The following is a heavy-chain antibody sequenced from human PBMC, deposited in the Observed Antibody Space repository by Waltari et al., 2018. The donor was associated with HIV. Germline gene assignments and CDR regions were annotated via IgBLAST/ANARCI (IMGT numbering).Heavy chain of an antibody. CDR3: ARENTMTYYDALDI. CDR1: GFTFRSYW. CDR2: ISSDGSTT. Sequence: EVQLVESGGGLVQPGGSLRLSCAASGFTFRSYWMHWVRQAPGKGLLWVSCISSDGSTTNYADSVKGRLTISRDNAKNTLYLQMNRLRADDTAVYYCARENTMTYYDALDIWGQGTMVTVSS. J-gene: IGHJ3*02. D-gene: IGHD4-17*01. V-gene: IGHV3-74*01.